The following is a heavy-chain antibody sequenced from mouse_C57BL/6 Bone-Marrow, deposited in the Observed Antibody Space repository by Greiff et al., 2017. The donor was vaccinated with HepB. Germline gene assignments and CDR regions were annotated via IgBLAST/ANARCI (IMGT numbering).Heavy chain of an antibody. Sequence: VQLQQSGPELVKPGASVKISCKASGYSFTDYNMNWVKQSNGKSLEWIGVINPNYGTTSYNQKFKGKATLTVDQSSSTPYMQLNSLTSEDSAVYYCARWYYGSSYWYFDVWGTGTTVTVSS. CDR1: GYSFTDYN. CDR3: ARWYYGSSYWYFDV. CDR2: INPNYGTT. D-gene: IGHD1-1*01. J-gene: IGHJ1*03. V-gene: IGHV1-39*01.